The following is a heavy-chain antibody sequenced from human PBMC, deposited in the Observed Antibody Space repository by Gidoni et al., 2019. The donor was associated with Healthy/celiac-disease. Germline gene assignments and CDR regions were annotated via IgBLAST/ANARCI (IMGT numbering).Heavy chain of an antibody. Sequence: EVQLLESGGGLVQPGGSMRLSGEATGLTCSSYAMNWGRQAPGKGLEWVSAISGSCGSTYYADSVKGRFTISRDKSKNTLYLQMNSLRAEDTAVYYCAKPYSGYDEKYYYYYGMDVWGQGTTVTVSS. CDR2: ISGSCGST. CDR1: GLTCSSYA. J-gene: IGHJ6*02. V-gene: IGHV3-23*01. CDR3: AKPYSGYDEKYYYYYGMDV. D-gene: IGHD5-12*01.